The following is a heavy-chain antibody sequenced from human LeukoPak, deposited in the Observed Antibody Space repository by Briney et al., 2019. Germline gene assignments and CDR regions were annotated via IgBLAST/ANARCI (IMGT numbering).Heavy chain of an antibody. CDR1: GFTFSSYA. D-gene: IGHD2-2*01. CDR3: ASLVVPAAILDAFDI. Sequence: GGSLRLSCAASGFTFSSYAMHWVRRAPGKGLEWVAVISYDGSNKYYADSVKGRFTISRDNSKNTLYLQMNSLRAEDTAVYYCASLVVPAAILDAFDIWGQGTMVTVSS. CDR2: ISYDGSNK. J-gene: IGHJ3*02. V-gene: IGHV3-30*04.